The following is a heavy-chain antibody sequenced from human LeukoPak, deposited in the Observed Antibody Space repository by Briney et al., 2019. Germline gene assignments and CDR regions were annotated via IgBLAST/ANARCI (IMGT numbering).Heavy chain of an antibody. V-gene: IGHV3-23*01. CDR1: GFTFSSYG. J-gene: IGHJ4*02. D-gene: IGHD3-10*01. Sequence: GGSLRLSCAASGFTFSSYGMHWVRQAPGKGLEWVSAISGSGGSTYYADSVKGRFTISRDDPHNTLYLQMNSLRAEDTAVYFCARGGVDYYGSGTYYLMYYFDYWGQGALVTVSS. CDR3: ARGGVDYYGSGTYYLMYYFDY. CDR2: ISGSGGST.